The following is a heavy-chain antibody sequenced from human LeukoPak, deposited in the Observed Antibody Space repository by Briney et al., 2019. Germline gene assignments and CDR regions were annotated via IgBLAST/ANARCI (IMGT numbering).Heavy chain of an antibody. CDR2: ISSSSNYI. CDR3: ARDRIVGATPLLFDY. V-gene: IGHV3-21*01. J-gene: IGHJ4*02. CDR1: GFTFSSYS. Sequence: GGSLRLSCAASGFTFSSYSMNCVRQAPGKGLEWVSSISSSSNYIYYADSVKGRFTISRDNAKNSLYLQMNSLRAEDTAVYYCARDRIVGATPLLFDYWGQGTLVTVSS. D-gene: IGHD1-26*01.